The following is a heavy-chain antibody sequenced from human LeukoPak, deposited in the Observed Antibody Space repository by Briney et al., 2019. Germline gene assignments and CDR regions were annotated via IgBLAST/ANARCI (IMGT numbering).Heavy chain of an antibody. Sequence: PGGSLRLSCAASGFTFSSYAMHWVRQAPGKGLEWVAVISYDGSNKYYADSVKGRFTISRDNSKNTLYLQMNSLRAEDTAVYYCAKVSRNHWYFDLWGRGTLVTVSS. CDR3: AKVSRNHWYFDL. CDR2: ISYDGSNK. CDR1: GFTFSSYA. V-gene: IGHV3-30-3*01. J-gene: IGHJ2*01.